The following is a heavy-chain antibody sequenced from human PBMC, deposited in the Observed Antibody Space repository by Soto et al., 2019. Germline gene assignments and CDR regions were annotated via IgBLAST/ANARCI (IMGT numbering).Heavy chain of an antibody. J-gene: IGHJ4*02. CDR3: AKASRVIAAAGKSRPGTPLDY. CDR2: IKQDGSEK. V-gene: IGHV3-7*03. Sequence: GGSLRLSCAASGFTFSSYWMSWVRQAPGKGLEWVANIKQDGSEKYYVESVKGRFTNSRDNSKNTLYLQMNSLRAEDTAVYYCAKASRVIAAAGKSRPGTPLDYWGQGTLVTVSS. CDR1: GFTFSSYW. D-gene: IGHD6-13*01.